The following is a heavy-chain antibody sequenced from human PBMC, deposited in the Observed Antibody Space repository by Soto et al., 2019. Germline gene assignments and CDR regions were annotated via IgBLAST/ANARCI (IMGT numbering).Heavy chain of an antibody. CDR1: GGSFSGYY. D-gene: IGHD3-10*01. J-gene: IGHJ5*01. CDR3: ARGGPPQNIPLVRGVRQFNWFDS. V-gene: IGHV4-34*01. CDR2: INHSGST. Sequence: TSETLSLTCAVYGGSFSGYYWSWIRQPPGKGLEWIGEINHSGSTNYNPSLKSRVTISVDTSKNQFSLKLSSVTAADTAVYYCARGGPPQNIPLVRGVRQFNWFDSWGQGTLVTVSS.